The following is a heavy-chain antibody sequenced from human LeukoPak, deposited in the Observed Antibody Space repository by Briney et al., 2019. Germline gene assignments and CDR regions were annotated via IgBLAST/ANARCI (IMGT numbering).Heavy chain of an antibody. CDR2: IYYSGDT. J-gene: IGHJ4*02. Sequence: PSETLSLTCTVSGGSISSGGYYWSWIRQHPGKDLEWIGYIYYSGDTYYSPSLKSRITISIETSMNRFSLKLTSVTAADTAMYYCARDSGMVRGTVDYWGQGTLVIVSP. V-gene: IGHV4-31*02. CDR1: GGSISSGGYY. D-gene: IGHD3-10*01. CDR3: ARDSGMVRGTVDY.